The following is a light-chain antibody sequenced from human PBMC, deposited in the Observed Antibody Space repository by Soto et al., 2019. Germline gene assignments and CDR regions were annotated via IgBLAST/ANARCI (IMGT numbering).Light chain of an antibody. CDR3: AAWDDSLSGPV. CDR2: RNT. CDR1: SSNIGSNY. Sequence: QSVLTQPPSASGTPGQWVTISCSGSSSNIGSNYVYWYQQLPGTAPKLLIYRNTQRPSGVPDRFSGSKSGTSASLAISGLRSEDEADYYCAAWDDSLSGPVFGGGTKLTVL. J-gene: IGLJ2*01. V-gene: IGLV1-47*01.